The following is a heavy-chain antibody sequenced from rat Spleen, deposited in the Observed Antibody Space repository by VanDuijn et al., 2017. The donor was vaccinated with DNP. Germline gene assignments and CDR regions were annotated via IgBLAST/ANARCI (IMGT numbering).Heavy chain of an antibody. CDR2: IWAGGST. CDR3: ARWEGINAY. CDR1: GFSLTSNG. J-gene: IGHJ3*01. Sequence: QVQLKESGPGLMQPSETLSLTCSVSGFSLTSNGVGWVRQPLGKGLVWMGTIWAGGSTNYNSALKSRLTISRDTSKSQFFLKMNNLQTEDTAMYFCARWEGINAYWGQGTLVTVSS. D-gene: IGHD1-11*01. V-gene: IGHV2-72*01.